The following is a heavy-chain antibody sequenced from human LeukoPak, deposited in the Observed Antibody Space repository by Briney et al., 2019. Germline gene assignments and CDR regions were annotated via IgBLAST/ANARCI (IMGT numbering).Heavy chain of an antibody. CDR1: GGSISSYY. CDR2: IYNSGST. D-gene: IGHD2-2*01. Sequence: SETLSLTCTVSGGSISSYYWSWIRQPAGKGLEWIGRIYNSGSTNYNPSLKSRVTMSVDTSKYQFSLKLSSVTAADTAVYYCARERCSSTSCYAAFDIWGQGTMVTVSS. J-gene: IGHJ3*02. CDR3: ARERCSSTSCYAAFDI. V-gene: IGHV4-4*07.